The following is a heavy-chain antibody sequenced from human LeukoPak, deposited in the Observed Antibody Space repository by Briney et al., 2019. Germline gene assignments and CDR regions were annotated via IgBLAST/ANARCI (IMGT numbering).Heavy chain of an antibody. CDR3: ARKDIAALGGAFTY. Sequence: SETLSLTCAVYGGSFSGYYWSWIRQPPGKGLEWIGEINHSGSTNYNPSLKSRVTISVDTSKNQFSLKLSSVTAADTAVYYCARKDIAALGGAFTYGGQ. J-gene: IGHJ4*02. V-gene: IGHV4-34*01. CDR1: GGSFSGYY. D-gene: IGHD6-6*01. CDR2: INHSGST.